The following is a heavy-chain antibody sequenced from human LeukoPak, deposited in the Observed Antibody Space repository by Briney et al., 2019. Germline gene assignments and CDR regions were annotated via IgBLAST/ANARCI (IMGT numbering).Heavy chain of an antibody. CDR3: ARGDLGYCSGGSCYLYYFDY. D-gene: IGHD2-15*01. CDR1: GGSFSAYY. J-gene: IGHJ4*02. CDR2: VNQSGST. Sequence: PSETLSLTCAVYGGSFSAYYWGWIRQPPGKGLEWIGEVNQSGSTNYNPSLKSRVTISVDTSKNQFSLKLSSVTAADTAVYYCARGDLGYCSGGSCYLYYFDYWGQGTLVTVSS. V-gene: IGHV4-34*01.